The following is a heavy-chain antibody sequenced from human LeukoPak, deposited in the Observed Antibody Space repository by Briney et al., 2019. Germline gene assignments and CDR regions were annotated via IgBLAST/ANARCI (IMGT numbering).Heavy chain of an antibody. Sequence: PGGSLRLSCAASGFTFSSYLMSWVRQAPGKGLEWVANIKQDGSEKYYVDSVKGRFTISRDNAKNSLYLQMNSLRAEDTAVYYCARVLNGGEIDHWGQGTLVTVSS. J-gene: IGHJ4*02. CDR2: IKQDGSEK. CDR3: ARVLNGGEIDH. D-gene: IGHD2-21*01. V-gene: IGHV3-7*01. CDR1: GFTFSSYL.